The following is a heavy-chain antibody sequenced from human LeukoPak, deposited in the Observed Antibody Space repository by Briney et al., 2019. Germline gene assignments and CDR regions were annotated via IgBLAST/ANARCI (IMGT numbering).Heavy chain of an antibody. CDR3: AILKCYDSTGCTPGYYMDV. CDR2: IYPSGST. J-gene: IGHJ6*03. Sequence: PSETLSLTCTVSGGSIISYYWSWVRQSAGKGLEWIGRIYPSGSTDYNTSLKSRVTISVDMSKKQFSLKLTSVTAADTAVYYCAILKCYDSTGCTPGYYMDVWGKGTTVTVSS. CDR1: GGSIISYY. V-gene: IGHV4-4*07. D-gene: IGHD3-22*01.